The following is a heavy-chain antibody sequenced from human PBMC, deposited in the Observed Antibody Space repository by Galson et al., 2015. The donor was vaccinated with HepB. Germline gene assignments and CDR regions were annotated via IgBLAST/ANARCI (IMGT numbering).Heavy chain of an antibody. Sequence: PALVKPTQTVTLTCTFSGFSLNTRGMCVSWIRQPPGKALEWLALIDWEDDKYYGASLKTRLTISKDTSKNQVVLTVAKMDPVDTATYYCARTQTSVKTSYYFDNWGQGTLVTVSS. V-gene: IGHV2-70*01. CDR3: ARTQTSVKTSYYFDN. CDR1: GFSLNTRGMC. D-gene: IGHD4-17*01. CDR2: IDWEDDK. J-gene: IGHJ4*02.